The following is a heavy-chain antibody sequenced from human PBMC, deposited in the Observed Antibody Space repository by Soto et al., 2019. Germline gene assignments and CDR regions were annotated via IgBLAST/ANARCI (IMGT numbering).Heavy chain of an antibody. D-gene: IGHD2-2*01. CDR3: AKPGYCSSTSCFSGVVNYYYYGMDV. CDR1: GFTFSSYG. J-gene: IGHJ6*02. Sequence: PGGSLRLSCAASGFTFSSYGMHWVRQAPGKGLEWVAVISYDGSNKYYADSVKGRFTISRDNSKNTLYLQMNSLRAEDTAVYYCAKPGYCSSTSCFSGVVNYYYYGMDVWGQGTTVTVSS. V-gene: IGHV3-30*18. CDR2: ISYDGSNK.